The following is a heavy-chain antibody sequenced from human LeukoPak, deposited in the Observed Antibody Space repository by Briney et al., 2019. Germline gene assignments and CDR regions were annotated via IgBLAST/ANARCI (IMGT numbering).Heavy chain of an antibody. CDR2: IWYDGSNK. CDR3: ARDQTYYDYVWGSSPLDYYYGMDV. D-gene: IGHD3-16*01. V-gene: IGHV3-33*01. CDR1: GFTFSSYG. Sequence: GGSLRLSCAASGFTFSSYGMHWVRQAPGKGLEWVAVIWYDGSNKYYADSVKGRFAISRDNSKNTLYLQMNSLRAEDTAVYYCARDQTYYDYVWGSSPLDYYYGMDVWGQGTTVTVSS. J-gene: IGHJ6*02.